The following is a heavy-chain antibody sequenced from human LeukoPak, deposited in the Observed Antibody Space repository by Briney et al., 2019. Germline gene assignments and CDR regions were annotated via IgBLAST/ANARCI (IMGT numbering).Heavy chain of an antibody. CDR2: INSDGTST. CDR3: VRGGPSTWS. V-gene: IGHV3-74*01. D-gene: IGHD2-15*01. J-gene: IGHJ5*02. Sequence: GGSLRLSCAASGFTFSSFWMNWVRQAPGRGLVWVSRINSDGTSTNYADSVKGRFTISRDDAKNMLFLQMNSLRAEDTAVYYCVRGGPSTWSWGQGTLVTVSS. CDR1: GFTFSSFW.